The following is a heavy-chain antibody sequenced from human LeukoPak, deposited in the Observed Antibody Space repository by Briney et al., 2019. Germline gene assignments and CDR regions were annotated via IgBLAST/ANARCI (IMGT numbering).Heavy chain of an antibody. CDR1: GGSISNNNYY. CDR3: ARRLVIIPTLDY. V-gene: IGHV4-39*01. CDR2: IYYSGST. D-gene: IGHD3-9*01. J-gene: IGHJ4*02. Sequence: SETLSLTCTVSGGSISNNNYYWGWIRQPPGKGLEWIGRIYYSGSTHYHPSLKSRVTISVDTSKNQISLKLSSVTAADTAVYYCARRLVIIPTLDYWGQGTLVTVSS.